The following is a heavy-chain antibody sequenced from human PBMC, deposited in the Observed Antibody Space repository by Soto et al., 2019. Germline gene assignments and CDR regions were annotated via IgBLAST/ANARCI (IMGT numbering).Heavy chain of an antibody. V-gene: IGHV3-21*01. CDR2: IRRSGDYT. J-gene: IGHJ6*02. D-gene: IGHD3-10*01. Sequence: EVQLVESGGGLVMPGGSLRLSCIASGFSFSTYSMNWVRQAPGKGLEWVSSIRRSGDYTYYADSLKGRFTISRDNAKNSLSLQMISLRAEDTAVYYCASSTSLGGMDVWGQGTTVTVSS. CDR3: ASSTSLGGMDV. CDR1: GFSFSTYS.